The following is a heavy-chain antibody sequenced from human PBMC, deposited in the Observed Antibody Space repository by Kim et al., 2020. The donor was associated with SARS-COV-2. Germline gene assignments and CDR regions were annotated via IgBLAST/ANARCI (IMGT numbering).Heavy chain of an antibody. J-gene: IGHJ4*02. D-gene: IGHD1-26*01. Sequence: SVKVSCKASGGTFSSYAISWVRQAPGQGLEWMGRIIPILGIANYAQKFQGRVTITADKSTSTAYMELSSLRSEDTAVYYCARVLYSGSYGFGYWGQGTLVTVSS. CDR1: GGTFSSYA. V-gene: IGHV1-69*04. CDR3: ARVLYSGSYGFGY. CDR2: IIPILGIA.